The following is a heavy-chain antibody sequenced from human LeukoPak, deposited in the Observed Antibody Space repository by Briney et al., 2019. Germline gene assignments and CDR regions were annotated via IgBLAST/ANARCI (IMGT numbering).Heavy chain of an antibody. Sequence: GASVKFSCKASGYTFTNFGISCVRQAPGQGLEWMGWISPYNGNRDYAQRFQGRVTMTTVTSTSTAYMELTNLRSDDTAVYFCASHGITIFGVASFDYWGQGTVVTVSS. D-gene: IGHD3-3*01. V-gene: IGHV1-18*04. CDR1: GYTFTNFG. J-gene: IGHJ4*02. CDR3: ASHGITIFGVASFDY. CDR2: ISPYNGNR.